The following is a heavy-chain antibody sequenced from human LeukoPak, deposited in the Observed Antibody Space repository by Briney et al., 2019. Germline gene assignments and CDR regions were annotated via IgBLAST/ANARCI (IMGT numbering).Heavy chain of an antibody. J-gene: IGHJ4*02. V-gene: IGHV3-30*04. Sequence: GRSLRLSCAAFGFTFSNYAMHCVRHAPGKGLEWVAVISYDGSNKYYADSVKGRFTISRDYSKNTLYLQMDSLRAEDTAVYYCATSPGTSDYWGQGSLVTVSS. CDR3: ATSPGTSDY. D-gene: IGHD3-10*01. CDR1: GFTFSNYA. CDR2: ISYDGSNK.